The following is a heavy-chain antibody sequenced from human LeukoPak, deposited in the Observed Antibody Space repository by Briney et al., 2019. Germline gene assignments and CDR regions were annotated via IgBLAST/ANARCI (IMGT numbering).Heavy chain of an antibody. Sequence: SETLSLTCAVYGGSFSGYYWSWIRQPPGKGLEWIGEINHSGSTNYNPSLKRRVTISVDTSKNQFSLKLSSVTAADTAVYYCAGVGDYDSSGMLDYWGQGTLVTVSS. J-gene: IGHJ4*02. CDR3: AGVGDYDSSGMLDY. CDR1: GGSFSGYY. V-gene: IGHV4-34*01. CDR2: INHSGST. D-gene: IGHD3-22*01.